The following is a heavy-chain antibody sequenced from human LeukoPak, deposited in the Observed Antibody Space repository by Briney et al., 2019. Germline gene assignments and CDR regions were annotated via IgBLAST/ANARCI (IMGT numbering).Heavy chain of an antibody. CDR3: ARGAHKRDDYGGFFDY. CDR2: LSSDGSKK. J-gene: IGHJ4*02. Sequence: GGSLRLSCAASGFTFSNYAMHWVRQAPGKGLEWVAVLSSDGSKKDYAESVKGRFTISRDNSKNTLYLQMVSLRVEDTAVYYCARGAHKRDDYGGFFDYWGQGTLVTVTS. CDR1: GFTFSNYA. V-gene: IGHV3-30*04. D-gene: IGHD4-23*01.